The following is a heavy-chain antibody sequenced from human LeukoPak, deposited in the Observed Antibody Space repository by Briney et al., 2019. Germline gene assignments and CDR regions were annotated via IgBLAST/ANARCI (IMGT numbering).Heavy chain of an antibody. CDR2: INHSGST. D-gene: IGHD3-10*01. J-gene: IGHJ5*02. Sequence: PSETLSLTCAVYGGSFSGYYWSWIRQPPGKGLEWIGEINHSGSTNYNPSLKSRVTISVDTSKNQFSLKLSSVTAADTAVYYCARGGGFDPWGQGTLVTVS. V-gene: IGHV4-34*01. CDR3: ARGGGFDP. CDR1: GGSFSGYY.